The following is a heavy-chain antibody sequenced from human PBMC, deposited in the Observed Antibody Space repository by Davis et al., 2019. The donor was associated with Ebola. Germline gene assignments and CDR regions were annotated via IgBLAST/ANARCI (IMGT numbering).Heavy chain of an antibody. D-gene: IGHD3/OR15-3a*01. J-gene: IGHJ4*02. CDR3: AKGGRSVGLVEGVTHGDY. V-gene: IGHV3-7*03. CDR1: GFTFSSYW. CDR2: IKQDGSEK. Sequence: GESLKISCAASGFTFSSYWMSWVRQAPGKGLEWVANIKQDGSEKYYVDSVKGRFTISRDNSKNTLYLQMDSLRAEDTALYYCAKGGRSVGLVEGVTHGDYWGQGILVTVSS.